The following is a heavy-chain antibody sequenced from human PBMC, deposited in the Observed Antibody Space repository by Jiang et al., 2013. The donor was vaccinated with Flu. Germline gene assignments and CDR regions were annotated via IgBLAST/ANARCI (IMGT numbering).Heavy chain of an antibody. V-gene: IGHV3-21*01. J-gene: IGHJ5*02. D-gene: IGHD6-19*01. CDR1: GFTFSSYS. CDR2: ISSGSDYI. CDR3: AREEEGCWFDP. Sequence: VQLVESGGGLVKPGGSLRLSCAASGFTFSSYSMNWVRQAPGKGLEWVSSISSGSDYIYYADSVKGRFTISRDNAKNSLYLQMNSLRAEDTAMYYCAREEEGCWFDPWGQGTLVTVSS.